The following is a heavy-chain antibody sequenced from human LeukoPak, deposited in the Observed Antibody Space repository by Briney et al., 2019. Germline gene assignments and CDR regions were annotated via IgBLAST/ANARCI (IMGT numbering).Heavy chain of an antibody. CDR2: SYSDGRT. V-gene: IGHV3-66*01. J-gene: IGHJ6*02. CDR1: GFTVSNIY. Sequence: GGSLRLSCAASGFTVSNIYMSWVRQAPGKGLEWVSVSYSDGRTYYADSVKGRFTISRDNSKNTLYLQMNSLRVEDTAVYYCARVVGYSSVEGMDVWGQGTTVTVSS. CDR3: ARVVGYSSVEGMDV. D-gene: IGHD6-19*01.